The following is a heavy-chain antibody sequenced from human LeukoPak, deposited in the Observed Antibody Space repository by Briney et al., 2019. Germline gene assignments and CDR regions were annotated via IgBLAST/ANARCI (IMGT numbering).Heavy chain of an antibody. CDR2: ISYDGSNK. Sequence: GGSLRPSCAASGFTFSSYAMHWVRQAPGKGLEWVAVISYDGSNKYYADSVKGRFTISRDNSKNTLYLQMNSLRAEDTAVYYCAREYVEYSSSRAPDYWGQGTLVTVSS. D-gene: IGHD6-6*01. J-gene: IGHJ4*02. V-gene: IGHV3-30-3*01. CDR3: AREYVEYSSSRAPDY. CDR1: GFTFSSYA.